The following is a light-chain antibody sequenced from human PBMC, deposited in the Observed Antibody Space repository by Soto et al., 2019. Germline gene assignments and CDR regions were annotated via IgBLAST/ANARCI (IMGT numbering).Light chain of an antibody. CDR3: LLYYGGAPV. V-gene: IGLV7-43*01. CDR1: TGAVTSGYY. J-gene: IGLJ3*02. Sequence: QAVVTQEPSLTVSPGGTVTLTCASSTGAVTSGYYPSWFQQKPGQTPRRLIYSTSNKHSWTPARFSGSLLGGKAALTLSGVQPEDEAEYYCLLYYGGAPVFGGGTKVTVL. CDR2: STS.